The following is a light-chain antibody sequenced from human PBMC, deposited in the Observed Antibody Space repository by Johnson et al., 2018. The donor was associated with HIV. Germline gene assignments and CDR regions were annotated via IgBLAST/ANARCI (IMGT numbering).Light chain of an antibody. J-gene: IGLJ1*01. V-gene: IGLV1-51*01. Sequence: HSVLTQPPSVSASPGQTVTLSCSGISSNIGSIYVSWYPQLPGPAPKLLIYDNNKRPSGIPDRFSGSQSGTSANLVITGHQTWDEADYYCGTWESSLGAGVFGTVTKVTVL. CDR2: DNN. CDR1: SSNIGSIY. CDR3: GTWESSLGAGV.